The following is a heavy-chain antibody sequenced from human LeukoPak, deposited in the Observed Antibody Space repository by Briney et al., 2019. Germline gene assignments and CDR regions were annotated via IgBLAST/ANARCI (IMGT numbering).Heavy chain of an antibody. CDR3: AKKRRLVEAADY. D-gene: IGHD2-2*01. V-gene: IGHV3-23*01. CDR2: ISGSGGST. Sequence: GGSLRLSCAASGFTFSNYAMNWVRQAPGKGLEWVSAISGSGGSTYYADSVKGRFTISRDNSKNTLYLQMNSLRAEDTAVYYCAKKRRLVEAADYWGQGTLVTVSS. J-gene: IGHJ4*02. CDR1: GFTFSNYA.